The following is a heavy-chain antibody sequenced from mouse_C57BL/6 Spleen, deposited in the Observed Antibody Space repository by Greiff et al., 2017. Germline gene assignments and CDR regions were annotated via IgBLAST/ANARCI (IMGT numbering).Heavy chain of an antibody. V-gene: IGHV1-7*01. CDR3: ARPLYDYDEGYYAMDY. Sequence: QVQLQQSGAELAKPGASVKLSCKASGYTFTSYWMHWVKQRPGQGLEWNGYINPSSGYTKYNQKFKDKATLTADKSSSTAYMQLSRLTYEDSAVYYCARPLYDYDEGYYAMDYWGQGTSVTVSS. CDR2: INPSSGYT. CDR1: GYTFTSYW. J-gene: IGHJ4*01. D-gene: IGHD2-4*01.